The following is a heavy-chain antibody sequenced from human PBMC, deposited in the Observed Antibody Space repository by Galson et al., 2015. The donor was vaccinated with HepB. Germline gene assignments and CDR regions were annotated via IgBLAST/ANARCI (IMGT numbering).Heavy chain of an antibody. CDR1: GYTFSSSA. V-gene: IGHV1-3*01. D-gene: IGHD3-9*01. J-gene: IGHJ4*02. CDR3: ARRLYDILSGYHYYLDY. Sequence: SVKVSCKASGYTFSSSAIHWVRQAPGQRPEWMGWINGGNGNTEYSQKFQGRVTFTRDTSVSTAYMELSSLRSDDAAVYYCARRLYDILSGYHYYLDYWGQGTLVTVSS. CDR2: INGGNGNT.